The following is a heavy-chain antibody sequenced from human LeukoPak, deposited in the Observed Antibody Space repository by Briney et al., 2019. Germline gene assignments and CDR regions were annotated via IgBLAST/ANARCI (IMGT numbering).Heavy chain of an antibody. V-gene: IGHV4-59*01. CDR1: GGSISSYY. J-gene: IGHJ4*02. CDR3: SGGPGGSYGQTPY. CDR2: IYYSGST. D-gene: IGHD1-26*01. Sequence: PSETLSLPCTVFGGSISSYYWSWIRQPPGKGLEWIGYIYYSGSTNYNPSLKSRVTISVDTSKNQFSLKLSSVTAADTAVYYCSGGPGGSYGQTPYWGQGTLVTVSS.